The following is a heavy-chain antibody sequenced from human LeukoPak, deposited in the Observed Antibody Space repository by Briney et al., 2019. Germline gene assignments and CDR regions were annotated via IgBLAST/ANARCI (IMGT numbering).Heavy chain of an antibody. Sequence: ASETLSLTCTVSGGSISSSSYYWGWIRQPPGKGLEWIGSIYYSGCTYYNPSLKSRVTISVDTSKNQFSLKLSSVTAADTAVYYCARQGIAVAGKDYWGRGTLVTVSS. J-gene: IGHJ4*02. V-gene: IGHV4-39*01. CDR1: GGSISSSSYY. CDR2: IYYSGCT. CDR3: ARQGIAVAGKDY. D-gene: IGHD6-19*01.